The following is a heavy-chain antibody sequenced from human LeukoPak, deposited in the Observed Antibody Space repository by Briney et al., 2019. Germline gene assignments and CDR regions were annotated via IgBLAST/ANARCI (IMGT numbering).Heavy chain of an antibody. V-gene: IGHV3-30*18. CDR3: AKDGGTSYWYFDL. D-gene: IGHD2-15*01. J-gene: IGHJ2*01. CDR2: IFYDGRNK. CDR1: GFTFSSYG. Sequence: GRSLRLSCAASGFTFSSYGMHWVRQAPGKGLEWVAVIFYDGRNKYYADSVKGRFTISRDNSKNTLYLQMNSLRAEDTAVYYCAKDGGTSYWYFDLWGRGTLVTASS.